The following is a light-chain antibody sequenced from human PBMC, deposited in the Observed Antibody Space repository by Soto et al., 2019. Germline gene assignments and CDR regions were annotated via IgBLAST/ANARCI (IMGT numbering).Light chain of an antibody. Sequence: EIVLTQSPGTLSLSPGERATLSCRASQSVTSNYLAWYQQKPGQPPRLLIYSASFRATGVPDRFSGSGSESDITLTITRLEPEDFAVYYCQQYGGSTETFGQGTKVEIK. J-gene: IGKJ1*01. V-gene: IGKV3-20*01. CDR3: QQYGGSTET. CDR1: QSVTSNY. CDR2: SAS.